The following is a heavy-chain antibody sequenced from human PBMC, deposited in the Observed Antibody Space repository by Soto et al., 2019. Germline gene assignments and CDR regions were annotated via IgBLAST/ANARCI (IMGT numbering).Heavy chain of an antibody. D-gene: IGHD3-10*01. CDR1: GGSIASDNW. Sequence: QVQLQESGPGLVRPSGTLSLTCTFSGGSIASDNWWTWVRQPPARGLEWIGEMYHSGTTNYSPSLKSRVTILIDESKNQFSLKLTSVTAADTARYYCARASASSMLRGVIINWGQGTLVTVSS. CDR3: ARASASSMLRGVIIN. CDR2: MYHSGTT. V-gene: IGHV4-4*02. J-gene: IGHJ4*02.